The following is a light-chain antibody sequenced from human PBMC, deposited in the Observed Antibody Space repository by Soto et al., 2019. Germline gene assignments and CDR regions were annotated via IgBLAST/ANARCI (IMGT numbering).Light chain of an antibody. Sequence: SYELTQPPSVSVSPGQTASITCSADKLGDKYACWYQQKPGQSPVLVIYQDSKRPSRIPERFSGSNSGNTATLTISGTQAMDEANYYCQAWDSSTAVFGTGTKGTVL. CDR3: QAWDSSTAV. J-gene: IGLJ1*01. V-gene: IGLV3-1*01. CDR1: KLGDKY. CDR2: QDS.